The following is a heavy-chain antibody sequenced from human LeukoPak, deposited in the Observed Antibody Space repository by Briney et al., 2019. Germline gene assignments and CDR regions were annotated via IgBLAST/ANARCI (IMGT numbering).Heavy chain of an antibody. D-gene: IGHD2-2*01. Sequence: GGSLRLSCAASGFTFSSYAMSWVRQAPGKGLEWVSAISGSGGNTYYADSVKGRFTIPRDNSKNTLYLEMKSLRAEDTAVYYCAKEGWVPAANPYDYWGQGTLVTVSS. CDR3: AKEGWVPAANPYDY. V-gene: IGHV3-23*01. CDR1: GFTFSSYA. CDR2: ISGSGGNT. J-gene: IGHJ4*02.